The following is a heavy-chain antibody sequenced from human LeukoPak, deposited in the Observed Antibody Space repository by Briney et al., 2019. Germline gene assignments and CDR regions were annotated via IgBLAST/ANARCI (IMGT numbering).Heavy chain of an antibody. Sequence: GGSLRLSCAASGFTFSNAWMSCGREAPGEGLGWVVRIKSKTDGGTTDYAAPVKGRFTISRDDSKTTLYLKMNSLKTGDTAVYYCTTDAYYYDSSGYYYEFDYWGQGTLVTVSS. CDR3: TTDAYYYDSSGYYYEFDY. CDR1: GFTFSNAW. D-gene: IGHD3-22*01. J-gene: IGHJ4*02. V-gene: IGHV3-15*01. CDR2: IKSKTDGGTT.